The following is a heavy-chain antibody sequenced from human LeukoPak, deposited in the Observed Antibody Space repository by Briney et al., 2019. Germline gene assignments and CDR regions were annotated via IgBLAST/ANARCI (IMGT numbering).Heavy chain of an antibody. Sequence: GGSLRLSCAASGFTFNNYAMSWDRQAPGKGLEWVSAISGSGGSTFYADSVKGRFTISRDSSKNTLFLQVNSLRAEDTAVYYCAKETELTVSALFDHWGQGTLVTVSS. V-gene: IGHV3-23*01. CDR2: ISGSGGST. D-gene: IGHD2-21*02. CDR1: GFTFNNYA. CDR3: AKETELTVSALFDH. J-gene: IGHJ4*02.